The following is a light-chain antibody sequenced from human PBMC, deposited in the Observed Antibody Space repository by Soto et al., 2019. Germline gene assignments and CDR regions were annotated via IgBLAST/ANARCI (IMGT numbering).Light chain of an antibody. CDR2: DAS. CDR1: QSIGDW. J-gene: IGKJ1*01. CDR3: QQYKSYSLT. Sequence: DIQMTHSPSTLSASVGGRCNITCRASQSIGDWLAWYQQKPGTAPKLLIYDASSLESGVPSRFRGSGSGTEFTLTITGLQPDDFAAYYCQQYKSYSLTFGHGTKVDIK. V-gene: IGKV1-5*01.